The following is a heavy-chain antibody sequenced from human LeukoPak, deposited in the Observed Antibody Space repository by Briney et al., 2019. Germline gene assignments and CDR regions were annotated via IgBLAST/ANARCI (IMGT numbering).Heavy chain of an antibody. CDR3: ARGGVRSSRKLGYCSSTSCYTNWYFDL. Sequence: GGSLRLSCAASGFTFSSYSMNWVRQAPGKGLEWVAVISYDGSNKYYADSVKGRFTISRDNSKNTLYLQMNSLRAEDTAVYYCARGGVRSSRKLGYCSSTSCYTNWYFDLWGRGTLVTVSS. CDR2: ISYDGSNK. CDR1: GFTFSSYS. D-gene: IGHD2-2*02. V-gene: IGHV3-30*03. J-gene: IGHJ2*01.